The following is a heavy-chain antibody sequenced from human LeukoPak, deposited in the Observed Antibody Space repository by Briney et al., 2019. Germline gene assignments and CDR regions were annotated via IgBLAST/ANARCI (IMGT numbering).Heavy chain of an antibody. D-gene: IGHD4-17*01. CDR1: GFTFSSYA. V-gene: IGHV3-30*04. J-gene: IGHJ4*02. CDR3: AKDLKGYGDSYYFDY. Sequence: PGGSLRLSCAASGFTFSSYAMHWVRQAPGKGLEWVAVISYDGSNKYYADSVKGRFTISRDNSKNTLYLQMNSLRAEDTAVYYCAKDLKGYGDSYYFDYWGQGTLVTVSS. CDR2: ISYDGSNK.